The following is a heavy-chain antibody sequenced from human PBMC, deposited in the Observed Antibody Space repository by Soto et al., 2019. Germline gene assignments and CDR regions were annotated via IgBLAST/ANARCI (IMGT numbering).Heavy chain of an antibody. Sequence: PSETLSLTCTVSGGSISSSSYYWGWIRQPPGKVLEWIVSIYYSGSTYYNPSLKSRVTISLDTSNNQFSLKLSSVTSSYTAVYYCAKHVFTMIVGVNPNSIDYWGQGTLVTVSS. CDR1: GGSISSSSYY. CDR3: AKHVFTMIVGVNPNSIDY. J-gene: IGHJ4*02. D-gene: IGHD3-22*01. CDR2: IYYSGST. V-gene: IGHV4-39*01.